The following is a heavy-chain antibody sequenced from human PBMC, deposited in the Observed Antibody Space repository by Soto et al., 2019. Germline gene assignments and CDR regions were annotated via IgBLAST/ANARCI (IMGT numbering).Heavy chain of an antibody. CDR2: IYYSGIT. J-gene: IGHJ1*01. Sequence: SETLSLTCTVSGGSISSYYWSWIRQTPGKGLEWIGNIYYSGITNYNPSLRSRVTISVDTSKTQFSLNLNSVTVTDTAVYYCARDGSGIEYFQHWGQGTLVTVSS. CDR3: ARDGSGIEYFQH. CDR1: GGSISSYY. V-gene: IGHV4-59*12. D-gene: IGHD3-10*01.